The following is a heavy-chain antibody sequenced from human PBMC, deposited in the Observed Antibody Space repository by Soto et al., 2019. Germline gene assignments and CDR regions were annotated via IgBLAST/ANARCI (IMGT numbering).Heavy chain of an antibody. CDR3: VRDGTKSLRDWWEH. CDR1: GASISGFY. D-gene: IGHD1-1*01. Sequence: AETLSLTCTVSGASISGFYWSWIRKSAGKGLEWIGRIYATGTTDYNPSLKSRVMMSVYTSKKQFSLKLRSVTAADTAVYYCVRDGTKSLRDWWEHWGQ. CDR2: IYATGTT. J-gene: IGHJ1*01. V-gene: IGHV4-4*07.